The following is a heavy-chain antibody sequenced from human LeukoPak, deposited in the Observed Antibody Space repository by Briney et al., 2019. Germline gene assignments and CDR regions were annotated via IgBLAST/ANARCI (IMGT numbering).Heavy chain of an antibody. CDR3: ARSSYYYAADASDI. J-gene: IGHJ3*02. Sequence: SETLSLTCTVSGGSISSYYWSWIRQPPGKGLEWVGYIYYSGSTNYNPSLKSRVTISVDTSKTQFSLKLSSVTAADTAVYYCARSSYYYAADASDIWGQGTLVTVSS. CDR1: GGSISSYY. D-gene: IGHD3-10*01. CDR2: IYYSGST. V-gene: IGHV4-59*01.